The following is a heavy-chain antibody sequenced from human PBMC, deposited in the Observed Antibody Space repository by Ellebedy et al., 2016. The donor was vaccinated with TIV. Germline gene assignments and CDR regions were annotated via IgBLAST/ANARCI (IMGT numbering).Heavy chain of an antibody. CDR3: ARDHTPYASGAGLSDS. CDR2: VSFDVDKK. J-gene: IGHJ4*02. V-gene: IGHV3-30-3*01. Sequence: PGGSLRLSCEASGFTFSNYAMHWVRQSPRKGLEWVAIVSFDVDKKFYTDSVKGRFTISRDNSKNTLYLDMNNLGVEDTGVYYCARDHTPYASGAGLSDSWGQGALVTVSS. CDR1: GFTFSNYA. D-gene: IGHD2-15*01.